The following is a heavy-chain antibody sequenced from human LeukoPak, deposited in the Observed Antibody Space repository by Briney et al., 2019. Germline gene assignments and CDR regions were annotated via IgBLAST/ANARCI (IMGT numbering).Heavy chain of an antibody. Sequence: GSSVKVSCKASGGTFSSYAISWVRQAPGQGLEWVGGIIPIFGTANYAQKFQGRVTITTDESTSTAYMELSSLRSEDTAVYYCARDAATNYYDSSGYYPIYFVYWGQGTLVTVSS. D-gene: IGHD3-22*01. CDR3: ARDAATNYYDSSGYYPIYFVY. CDR2: IIPIFGTA. J-gene: IGHJ4*02. V-gene: IGHV1-69*05. CDR1: GGTFSSYA.